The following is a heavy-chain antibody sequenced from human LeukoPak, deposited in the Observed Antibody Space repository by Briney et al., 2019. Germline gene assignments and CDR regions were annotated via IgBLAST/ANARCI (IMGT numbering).Heavy chain of an antibody. J-gene: IGHJ6*04. D-gene: IGHD3-10*01. CDR3: ARDAFRRAGMDV. CDR2: IWYDGGNK. Sequence: PGRSLRLSCAASGFTFSSYGMHWVRQAPGKGLDWVAVIWYDGGNKYYADSVKGRFTISRDNSKNTLYLQMNSLRAEDTAMYYCARDAFRRAGMDVWAKGTTVTVSS. V-gene: IGHV3-33*01. CDR1: GFTFSSYG.